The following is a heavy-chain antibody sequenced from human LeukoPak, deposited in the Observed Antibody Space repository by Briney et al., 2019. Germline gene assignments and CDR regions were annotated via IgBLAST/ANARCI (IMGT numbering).Heavy chain of an antibody. V-gene: IGHV1-2*02. Sequence: ASVKVSCKASGYTFTDYYVHWVRQTPGQGLEWMGWINPNSGGTNYAQKFQGRVTMTRDTSISTAYMELSRLRSDDTALYYCARGSANHYYMDVWGKGTTVTVSS. CDR1: GYTFTDYY. CDR3: ARGSANHYYMDV. CDR2: INPNSGGT. J-gene: IGHJ6*03. D-gene: IGHD1-14*01.